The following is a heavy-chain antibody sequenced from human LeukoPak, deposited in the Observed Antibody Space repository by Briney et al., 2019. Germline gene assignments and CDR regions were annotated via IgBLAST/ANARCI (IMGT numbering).Heavy chain of an antibody. Sequence: ASVKVSCKASGGTFSSYAISWVRQAPGQGLEWMGGIIPIFGTANYAQKFQGRVTITADESTSTAYMELSSLRSEDTAVYYCARRTAMEGYFDYWGQGTLVTVSS. D-gene: IGHD5-18*01. CDR1: GGTFSSYA. CDR3: ARRTAMEGYFDY. V-gene: IGHV1-69*13. CDR2: IIPIFGTA. J-gene: IGHJ4*02.